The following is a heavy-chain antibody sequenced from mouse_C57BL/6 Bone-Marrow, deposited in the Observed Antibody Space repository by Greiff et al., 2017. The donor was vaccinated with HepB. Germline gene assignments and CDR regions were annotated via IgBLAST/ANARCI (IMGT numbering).Heavy chain of an antibody. CDR2: IDPENGDT. Sequence: EVQLQQSGAELVRPGASVKLSCTASGFNIKDDYMHWVKQRPEQGLEWIGWIDPENGDTEYASKFQGKATITADTSSNTAYLQLSSLTSEDTAVYYCTTITTEDLDYWGQGTTLTVSS. D-gene: IGHD1-2*01. CDR1: GFNIKDDY. CDR3: TTITTEDLDY. V-gene: IGHV14-4*01. J-gene: IGHJ2*01.